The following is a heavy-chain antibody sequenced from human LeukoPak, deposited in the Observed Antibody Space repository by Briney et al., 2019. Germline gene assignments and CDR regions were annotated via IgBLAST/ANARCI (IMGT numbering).Heavy chain of an antibody. CDR1: GYTFTAYY. CDR2: INPNSGDT. Sequence: WASVKVSCKASGYTFTAYYMHWVRQAPGQGLEWMGWINPNSGDTNYAQKLQGRVTMTTDTSTSTAYMELRSLRSDDTAVYYCARKMIGESAFDPWGQGTLVTVSS. CDR3: ARKMIGESAFDP. J-gene: IGHJ5*02. D-gene: IGHD3-10*02. V-gene: IGHV1-2*02.